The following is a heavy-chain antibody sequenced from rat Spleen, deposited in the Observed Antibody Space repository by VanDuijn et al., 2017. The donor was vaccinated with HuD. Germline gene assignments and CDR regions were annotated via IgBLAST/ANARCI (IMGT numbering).Heavy chain of an antibody. CDR2: ISYGDSSGHSST. J-gene: IGHJ3*01. CDR3: ARQDTSGYSNWFAY. Sequence: EVKLVESGGGLVQPGRSLKLSCAASGFTFSDYGMAWVRQAPTKGLEWVATISYGDSSGHSSTYYRDSVKGRFTVSRDNSKSTLYLQVDSLRSEDTATYYCARQDTSGYSNWFAYWGQGTLVTVSS. CDR1: GFTFSDYG. V-gene: IGHV5-29*01. D-gene: IGHD4-3*01.